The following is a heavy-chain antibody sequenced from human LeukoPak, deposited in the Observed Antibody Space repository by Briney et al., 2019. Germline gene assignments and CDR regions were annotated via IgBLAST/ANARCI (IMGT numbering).Heavy chain of an antibody. Sequence: ASETLSLTCAVYGGSFSGYYWSWTRQPPGKGLEWIGSIYYSGSTYYNPSLKSRVTISVDTSKNQFSLKLSSVTAADAAVYYCARTRYYYNSRSYGAPYYFDYWGQGTLVTVSS. CDR3: ARTRYYYNSRSYGAPYYFDY. CDR1: GGSFSGYY. V-gene: IGHV4-34*01. D-gene: IGHD3-10*01. CDR2: IYYSGST. J-gene: IGHJ4*02.